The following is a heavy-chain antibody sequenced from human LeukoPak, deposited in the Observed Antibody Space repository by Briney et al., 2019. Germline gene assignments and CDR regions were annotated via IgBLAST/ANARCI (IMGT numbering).Heavy chain of an antibody. D-gene: IGHD4-17*01. Sequence: PGGSLRLSCAASGFTFSSYGMHWVRQAPGKGLEWVAVVSYDGSNKSYGDSVKGRFTISRDNSKNTLYLQMNSLRAEDTAVYYCAKEVTPTVTTAYWYFDRWGRGTLVTVSS. J-gene: IGHJ2*01. V-gene: IGHV3-30*18. CDR1: GFTFSSYG. CDR2: VSYDGSNK. CDR3: AKEVTPTVTTAYWYFDR.